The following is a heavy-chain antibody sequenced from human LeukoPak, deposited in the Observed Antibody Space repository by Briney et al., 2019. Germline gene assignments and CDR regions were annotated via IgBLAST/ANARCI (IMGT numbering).Heavy chain of an antibody. CDR3: ARGSLVYSSGWFDY. CDR1: GGSISSDY. D-gene: IGHD6-19*01. J-gene: IGHJ4*02. V-gene: IGHV4-59*01. Sequence: PSETLSLTCTVSGGSISSDYWSWIRQPPGKGLEWIGYIYYSGSTNYNPSLKSRVTISVDTSKNQFSLKLSSVTAADTAVYYCARGSLVYSSGWFDYWGQGTLVTVSS. CDR2: IYYSGST.